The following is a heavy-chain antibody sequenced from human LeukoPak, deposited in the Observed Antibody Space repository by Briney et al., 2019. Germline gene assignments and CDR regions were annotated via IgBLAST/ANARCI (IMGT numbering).Heavy chain of an antibody. Sequence: GGSLRLSCAASGFTVSSNYMSWVRQAPGRGLEWISYISSGSRTIFYADSVKGRFSISRANAKNSLYLLMDSLRADDTAVYYCARESITGDRDFDYWGQGTLITVSS. D-gene: IGHD7-27*01. V-gene: IGHV3-48*01. J-gene: IGHJ4*02. CDR2: ISSGSRTI. CDR3: ARESITGDRDFDY. CDR1: GFTVSSNY.